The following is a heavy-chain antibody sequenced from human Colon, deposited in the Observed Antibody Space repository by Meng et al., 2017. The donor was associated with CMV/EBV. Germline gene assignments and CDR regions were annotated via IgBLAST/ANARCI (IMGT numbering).Heavy chain of an antibody. CDR3: AREGITMVRGVIKTDYYYYGLDV. Sequence: YWNWIRQTPGKGLEWIGSIYYSGKTDYNPSLKSRITISVDTSENQFSLKLTSVAAADTAIYYCAREGITMVRGVIKTDYYYYGLDVWGQGTTVTVSS. V-gene: IGHV4-30-4*08. J-gene: IGHJ6*02. CDR1: Y. CDR2: IYYSGKT. D-gene: IGHD3-10*01.